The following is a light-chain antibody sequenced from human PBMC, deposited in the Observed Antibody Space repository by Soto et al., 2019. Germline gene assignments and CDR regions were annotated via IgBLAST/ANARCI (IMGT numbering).Light chain of an antibody. V-gene: IGLV2-14*01. CDR2: DVS. CDR3: SSYTSSSTLR. Sequence: HSVLNHPASGFGSPGPSITFPLPVKNRDVGGYNYVSWYQQHPGKAPKLIIYDVSNRPSGVSNRFSGSKSGNTASLTISGLQAEDEDDYYYSSYTSSSTLRFGSGTNVTGL. J-gene: IGLJ1*01. CDR1: NRDVGGYNY.